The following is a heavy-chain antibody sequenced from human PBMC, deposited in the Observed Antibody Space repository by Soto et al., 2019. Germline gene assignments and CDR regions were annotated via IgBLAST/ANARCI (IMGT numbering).Heavy chain of an antibody. J-gene: IGHJ4*02. CDR1: GGTFSSYA. V-gene: IGHV1-69*13. CDR3: AREGVDTAMPTGFDY. D-gene: IGHD5-18*01. Sequence: GASVKVSCKASGGTFSSYAISWVRQAPGQGLEWMGGIIPIFGTANYAQKFQGRVTITADESTSTAYMELSSLRSEDTAVYCCAREGVDTAMPTGFDYWGQGTLVTVSS. CDR2: IIPIFGTA.